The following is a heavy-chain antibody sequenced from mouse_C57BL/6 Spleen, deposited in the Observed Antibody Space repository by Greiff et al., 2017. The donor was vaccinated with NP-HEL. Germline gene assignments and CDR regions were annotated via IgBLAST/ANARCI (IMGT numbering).Heavy chain of an antibody. D-gene: IGHD2-1*01. Sequence: EVKLVESGGGLVKPGGSLKLSCAASGFTFSDYGMHWVRQAPEKGLEWVAYISSGSSTIYYADTVKGRFTISRDNAKNTLFLQMTSLRSEDTAMYYCARKEILHGKGYAMDYWGQGTSVTVSS. V-gene: IGHV5-17*01. CDR2: ISSGSSTI. CDR3: ARKEILHGKGYAMDY. CDR1: GFTFSDYG. J-gene: IGHJ4*01.